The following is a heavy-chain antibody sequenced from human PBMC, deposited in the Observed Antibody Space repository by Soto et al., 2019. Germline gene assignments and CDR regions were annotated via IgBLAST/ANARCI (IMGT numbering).Heavy chain of an antibody. V-gene: IGHV3-23*01. CDR2: ISGSGGST. CDR3: AKSQSDYDFWSGYFDY. Sequence: EVQLLESGGGLVQPGGSLRLSCAASGFTFSSYAMSWVRQAPGKGLEWVSAISGSGGSTYYADSVKGRFTISRDNSKNTLYLQMNSLRAEDTAVYYCAKSQSDYDFWSGYFDYWGQGTLVTVSS. D-gene: IGHD3-3*01. J-gene: IGHJ4*02. CDR1: GFTFSSYA.